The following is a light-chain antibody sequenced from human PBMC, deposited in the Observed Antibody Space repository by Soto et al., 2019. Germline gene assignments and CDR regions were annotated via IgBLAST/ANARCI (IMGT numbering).Light chain of an antibody. Sequence: DIQMTQSPSILSASVGDRVTFTCRASQSISTWLAWYQLKPGRAPKLLIYGASSLGSGVPSRFSGSGSGTEFTLSISSLQPEDFATYYCQQYDPYSYTFGQGTKLEIK. CDR1: QSISTW. J-gene: IGKJ2*01. CDR3: QQYDPYSYT. CDR2: GAS. V-gene: IGKV1-5*01.